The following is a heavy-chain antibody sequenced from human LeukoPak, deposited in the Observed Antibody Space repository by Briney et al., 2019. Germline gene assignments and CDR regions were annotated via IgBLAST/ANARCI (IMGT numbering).Heavy chain of an antibody. Sequence: PSETLSLTCTVSGGSINSFWSWIRQPPDKGLEFIGYISYSGSTNYNPSLKSRLTMSVDTAKNQVSLNLTSVTAADTAVYYCARDKHTTSYTGGRYYPYYFDSWGPGTLVTVSS. CDR1: GGSINSF. V-gene: IGHV4-59*01. CDR3: ARDKHTTSYTGGRYYPYYFDS. D-gene: IGHD2-8*02. J-gene: IGHJ4*02. CDR2: ISYSGST.